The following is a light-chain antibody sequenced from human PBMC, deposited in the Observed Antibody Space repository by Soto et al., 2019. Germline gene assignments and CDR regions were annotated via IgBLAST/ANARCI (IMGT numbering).Light chain of an antibody. CDR1: SSDVGGYNY. Sequence: QSALTQPRSVSGSPGQSVTISCTGTSSDVGGYNYVSWYQQHPGKAPKLMIYDVSKRPAGVPDRFSGSTSGNTASLTISVLQDEDEADYYCCSYAGSYTWVFGGGTKVTVL. CDR3: CSYAGSYTWV. J-gene: IGLJ3*02. CDR2: DVS. V-gene: IGLV2-11*01.